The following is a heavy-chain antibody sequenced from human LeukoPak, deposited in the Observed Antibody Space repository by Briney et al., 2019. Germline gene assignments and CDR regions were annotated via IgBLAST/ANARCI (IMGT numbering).Heavy chain of an antibody. CDR1: GFTFDDYA. CDR3: AKGGPGIAVAGSLPLGY. D-gene: IGHD6-19*01. CDR2: ISWDGGST. J-gene: IGHJ4*02. Sequence: GGSLRLSCAASGFTFDDYAMHWVRQAPGKGLEWVSLISWDGGSTYYADSVKGRFTISRDNSKNSLYLQMNSLRAEDTALYYCAKGGPGIAVAGSLPLGYWGQGTLVTVSS. V-gene: IGHV3-43D*03.